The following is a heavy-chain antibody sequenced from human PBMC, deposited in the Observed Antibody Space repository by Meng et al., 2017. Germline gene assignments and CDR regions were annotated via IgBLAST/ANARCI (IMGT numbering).Heavy chain of an antibody. CDR3: ASPRGPETDYYDTGFDI. CDR1: GFTFSSYA. D-gene: IGHD3-22*01. CDR2: ISYDGSNK. Sequence: GESLKISCAASGFTFSSYAMHRVRQAPGKGLEWVAVISYDGSNKYYADSVKGRFTISRDNSKNTLYLQMNSLRAEDTAVYYCASPRGPETDYYDTGFDIWGQGTMVTVSS. V-gene: IGHV3-30*04. J-gene: IGHJ3*02.